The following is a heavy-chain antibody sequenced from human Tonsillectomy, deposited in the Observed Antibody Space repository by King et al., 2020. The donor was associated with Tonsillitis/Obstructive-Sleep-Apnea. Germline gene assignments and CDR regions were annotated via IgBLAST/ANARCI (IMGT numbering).Heavy chain of an antibody. V-gene: IGHV3-7*02. CDR1: GFTFRTYW. J-gene: IGHJ3*02. Sequence: QLVQSGGGLVQPGGSLRLSCAASGFTFRTYWMNWVRQAPGKGLEWVANIKEDGSEKYYVDSVKGRFTMSRDNAKNSLYLQMNSLRVEDTAVYYCARGPYDIWGQGTMVTVSS. CDR2: IKEDGSEK. CDR3: ARGPYDI.